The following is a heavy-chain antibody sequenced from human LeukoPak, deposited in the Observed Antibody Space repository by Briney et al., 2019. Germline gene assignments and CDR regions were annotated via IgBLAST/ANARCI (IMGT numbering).Heavy chain of an antibody. V-gene: IGHV3-7*01. CDR1: GFTFTAYA. CDR3: ARDRLAAAGTGLDY. D-gene: IGHD6-13*01. J-gene: IGHJ4*02. CDR2: IHQDGSVT. Sequence: GGSLRLSCAASGFTFTAYAMSWFRQTPGKGLEWVGNIHQDGSVTNYVDAVKGRFTISRDNARNSVFLQLNSLRAEDTAVYYCARDRLAAAGTGLDYWGQGTLVTVSS.